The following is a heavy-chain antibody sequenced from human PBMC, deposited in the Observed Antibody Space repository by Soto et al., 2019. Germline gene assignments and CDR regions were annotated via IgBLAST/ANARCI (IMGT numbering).Heavy chain of an antibody. Sequence: QVQLQQSGPGLVKPSQTLSLICAISGDSVSSNSAVWNWIRQSPSRGLEWLGRTYYRSKWYYDYAVFVKSRITINPDTSKNQFSLQLNSVTPEDTAIYFCARAYSSSSHRFFDYWGQGTLLTVSS. CDR1: GDSVSSNSAV. D-gene: IGHD6-6*01. J-gene: IGHJ4*02. CDR3: ARAYSSSSHRFFDY. CDR2: TYYRSKWYY. V-gene: IGHV6-1*01.